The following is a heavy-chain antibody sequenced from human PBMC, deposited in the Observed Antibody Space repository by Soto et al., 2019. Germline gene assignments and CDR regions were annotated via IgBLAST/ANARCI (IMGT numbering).Heavy chain of an antibody. V-gene: IGHV4-39*01. Sequence: PSETLSLTCTVSGGSISSSSYYWGWIRQPPGKGLEWIGSIYYSGSTYYNPSLKSRVTISVDTSKNQFSLKLSSVTAADTAVYYCALPGANYGSGSYQYYMDVWGKGTTVTVSS. D-gene: IGHD3-10*01. J-gene: IGHJ6*03. CDR1: GGSISSSSYY. CDR3: ALPGANYGSGSYQYYMDV. CDR2: IYYSGST.